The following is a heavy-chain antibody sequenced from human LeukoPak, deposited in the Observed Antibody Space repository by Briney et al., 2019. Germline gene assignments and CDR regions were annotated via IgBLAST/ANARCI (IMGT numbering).Heavy chain of an antibody. V-gene: IGHV4-61*02. J-gene: IGHJ3*02. CDR3: ASYYDSSGFDI. CDR1: GGSISSGGYY. CDR2: IYTSGST. D-gene: IGHD3-22*01. Sequence: PSETLSLTCTVSGGSISSGGYYWSWIRQPAGKGLEWIGRIYTSGSTNYNPSLKSRVTISVDTSKNQFSLKLSSVTAADTAVYYCASYYDSSGFDIWGQGTMVTVSS.